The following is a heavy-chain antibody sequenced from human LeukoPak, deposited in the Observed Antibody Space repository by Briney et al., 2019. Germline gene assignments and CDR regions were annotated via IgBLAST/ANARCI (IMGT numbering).Heavy chain of an antibody. CDR3: ARDRGGFNWFDP. D-gene: IGHD3-10*01. V-gene: IGHV3-33*01. J-gene: IGHJ5*02. CDR1: GFTFSSYG. Sequence: GGSLRLSCAASGFTFSSYGMHWVRQAPGKGLEWVAVIWYDGSNKYYADSVKGRFIISRDNSKNTLYLQMNSLRAEDTAVYYCARDRGGFNWFDPWGQGTLVTVSS. CDR2: IWYDGSNK.